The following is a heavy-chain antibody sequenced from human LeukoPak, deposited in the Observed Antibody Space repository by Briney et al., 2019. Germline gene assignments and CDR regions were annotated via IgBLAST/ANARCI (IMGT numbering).Heavy chain of an antibody. D-gene: IGHD3-10*02. V-gene: IGHV3-33*06. J-gene: IGHJ4*02. Sequence: GGSLRLSCAASGFTFSSYGMDWVRQAPGKGLEWVAVIWYDGSNKYYADSVKGRFSISRDNSKNTLYLQMNSLKVEDTAIYYCAKSGAYVIDYWGQGTLVTVSS. CDR2: IWYDGSNK. CDR3: AKSGAYVIDY. CDR1: GFTFSSYG.